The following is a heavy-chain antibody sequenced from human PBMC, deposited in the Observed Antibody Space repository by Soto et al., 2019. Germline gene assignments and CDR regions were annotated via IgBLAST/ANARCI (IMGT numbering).Heavy chain of an antibody. J-gene: IGHJ4*02. CDR2: VSSNGEST. Sequence: HPGGSLRLSCSASRFTFSRYAMHWVRQAPGKGLEYVSGVSSNGESTYHADSVKGRFTISRDNSKNTLYLQMGSLRVEDTAIYYCVRSATIAVAATDYFDYWGQGTLVTSPQ. V-gene: IGHV3-64D*06. CDR3: VRSATIAVAATDYFDY. D-gene: IGHD6-19*01. CDR1: RFTFSRYA.